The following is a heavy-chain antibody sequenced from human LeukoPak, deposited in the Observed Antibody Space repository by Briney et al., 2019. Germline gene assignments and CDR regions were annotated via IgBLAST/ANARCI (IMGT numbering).Heavy chain of an antibody. CDR2: IIPIFGTA. D-gene: IGHD3-9*01. Sequence: SVKVSCKASGGTFSSYAISWVRQAPGQGLEWMGGIIPIFGTANYAQKFQGRVTITADESTSTAYMELSSLRSEDTAVYYCASNGGRYDIYYYYYYMDVWGKGTTVTISS. CDR3: ASNGGRYDIYYYYYYMDV. J-gene: IGHJ6*03. CDR1: GGTFSSYA. V-gene: IGHV1-69*13.